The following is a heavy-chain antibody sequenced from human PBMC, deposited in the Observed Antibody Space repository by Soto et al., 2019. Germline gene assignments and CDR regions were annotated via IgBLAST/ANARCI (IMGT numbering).Heavy chain of an antibody. Sequence: SETLSLTCTVSGGSISSYYWSWIWQPPGKGLEWIGYIYYSGSTNYNPSLKSRVTISVDTSKNQFSLKLSSVTAADTAVYYCARDVAAAGPFDYWGQGTLVTVS. V-gene: IGHV4-59*01. J-gene: IGHJ4*02. CDR1: GGSISSYY. D-gene: IGHD6-13*01. CDR2: IYYSGST. CDR3: ARDVAAAGPFDY.